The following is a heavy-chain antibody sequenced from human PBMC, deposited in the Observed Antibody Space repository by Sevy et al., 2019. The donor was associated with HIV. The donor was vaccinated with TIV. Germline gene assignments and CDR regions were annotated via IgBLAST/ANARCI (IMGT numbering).Heavy chain of an antibody. J-gene: IGHJ4*02. CDR1: GFTFSTHA. D-gene: IGHD3-22*01. CDR2: ISYDGNIE. CDR3: VRDLGDESTGYLPLFDN. Sequence: GGSLRLSCAASGFTFSTHAMHWVRQAPGKGLEWLAIISYDGNIEYYPDSVKGRFTISRDDSKNTLYLQMNSLRSEDTALYYSVRDLGDESTGYLPLFDNWGQGTLVTVSS. V-gene: IGHV3-30-3*01.